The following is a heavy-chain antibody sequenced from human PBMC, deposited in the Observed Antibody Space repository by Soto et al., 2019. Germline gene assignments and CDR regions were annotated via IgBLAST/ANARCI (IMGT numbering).Heavy chain of an antibody. CDR2: ISGSGGST. CDR3: ARTYYDFWSGYDAFDI. CDR1: GFTFSSYA. Sequence: GGSLRLSCAASGFTFSSYAMIWVRQAPGKGLEWVSAISGSGGSTYYADSVKGRFTISRDNSKNTLYLQMNSLRAEDTAVYYCARTYYDFWSGYDAFDIWGQGTMVTVSS. V-gene: IGHV3-23*01. J-gene: IGHJ3*02. D-gene: IGHD3-3*01.